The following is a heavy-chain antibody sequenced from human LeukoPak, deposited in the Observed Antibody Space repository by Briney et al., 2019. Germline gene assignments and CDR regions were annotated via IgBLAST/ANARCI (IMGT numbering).Heavy chain of an antibody. J-gene: IGHJ5*02. CDR3: AGGWEPYDYWFDP. D-gene: IGHD5-12*01. Sequence: ASVTVSYKVSGYNLTELSMHWVRQAPGKGLEWMGGFDPEDGETIYARKFQGRVTMTRDTSISTAYMELSGLRSDDTAIYYCAGGWEPYDYWFDPWGQGTLVTVSS. V-gene: IGHV1-24*01. CDR1: GYNLTELS. CDR2: FDPEDGET.